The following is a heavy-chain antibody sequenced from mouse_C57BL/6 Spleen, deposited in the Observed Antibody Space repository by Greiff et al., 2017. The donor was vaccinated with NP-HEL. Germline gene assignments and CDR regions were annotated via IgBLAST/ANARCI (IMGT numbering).Heavy chain of an antibody. D-gene: IGHD2-4*01. Sequence: QVQLKESGPGLVAPSQSLSITCTVSGFSLTSYGVHWVRQPPGKGLEWLVVIWSDGSTTYNSALKSRLSISKDNSKSQVFLKMNSLQTDDTAMYYCARQYDYDRGYAMDYWGQGTSVTVSS. V-gene: IGHV2-6-1*01. CDR2: IWSDGST. J-gene: IGHJ4*01. CDR3: ARQYDYDRGYAMDY. CDR1: GFSLTSYG.